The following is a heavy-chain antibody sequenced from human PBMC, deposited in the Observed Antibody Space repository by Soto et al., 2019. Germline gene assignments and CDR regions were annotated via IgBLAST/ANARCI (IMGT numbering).Heavy chain of an antibody. CDR1: GFTFSNYW. CDR3: ARSWGIAVTGAGDS. V-gene: IGHV3-74*01. CDR2: IDSDGSRI. D-gene: IGHD6-19*01. Sequence: PGGSLRLSCAASGFTFSNYWMHWVRQAPGKGLVWVSRIDSDGSRITYADFVKGRFTISRDNAKNSLYLQMNTLRAEDTAVYYCARSWGIAVTGAGDSWGQGTLVTVSS. J-gene: IGHJ4*02.